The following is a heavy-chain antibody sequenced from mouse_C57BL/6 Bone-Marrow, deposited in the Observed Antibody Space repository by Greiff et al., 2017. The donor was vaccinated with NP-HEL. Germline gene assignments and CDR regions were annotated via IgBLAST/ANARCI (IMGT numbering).Heavy chain of an antibody. V-gene: IGHV1-59*01. Sequence: VQLQQSGAELVRPGTSVKLSCKASGYTFTSYWMHWVKQRPGQGLEWIGVIDPSDSYTNYNQKFKGKATLTVDTSSSTAYMQLSSLTSEDSAVYYCAREVAYWGQGTLVTVSA. CDR1: GYTFTSYW. J-gene: IGHJ3*01. CDR3: AREVAY. CDR2: IDPSDSYT.